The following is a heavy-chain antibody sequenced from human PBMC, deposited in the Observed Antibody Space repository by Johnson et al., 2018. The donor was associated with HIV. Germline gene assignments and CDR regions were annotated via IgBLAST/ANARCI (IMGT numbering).Heavy chain of an antibody. CDR3: ARADSGYSNYEAFDI. CDR1: GFTFSSYA. V-gene: IGHV3-30-3*01. D-gene: IGHD4-11*01. CDR2: ISYDGSNK. Sequence: QVQLVESGGGVVQPGRSLRLSCAASGFTFSSYAMHWVRQAPGKGLEWVAVISYDGSNKYYADSVKGRFTISRDNSKNTLYLQMNSPRAEDTAVYYCARADSGYSNYEAFDIWGQGTMVTVSS. J-gene: IGHJ3*02.